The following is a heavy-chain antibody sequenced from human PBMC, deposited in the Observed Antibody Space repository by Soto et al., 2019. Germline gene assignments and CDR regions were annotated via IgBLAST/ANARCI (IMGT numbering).Heavy chain of an antibody. Sequence: SVKVSCKASGGTFNSYAISWVRQAPGQGLEWMGGIIPIFGTANYAQKFQGRVTITADESTSTAYMELSSLRSEDTAVYYCARDLRPSLAAIAARRYYGMDVWGQGTTVTVSS. V-gene: IGHV1-69*13. J-gene: IGHJ6*02. D-gene: IGHD6-6*01. CDR3: ARDLRPSLAAIAARRYYGMDV. CDR1: GGTFNSYA. CDR2: IIPIFGTA.